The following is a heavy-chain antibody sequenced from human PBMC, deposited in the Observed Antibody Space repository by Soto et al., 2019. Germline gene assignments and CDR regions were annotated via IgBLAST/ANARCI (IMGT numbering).Heavy chain of an antibody. CDR1: GYTFSTSG. CDR2: ISTYNGDA. Sequence: QAQLEQSGAEVKKPGASVKVSCKSSGYTFSTSGISWVRQAPGQGLEWMGWISTYNGDANYAQRLQGRVTMTADTSTSTTLVELRSPRSDDTAVYYCAREGPPPYNFYGMDVCGQGTTVTVSS. J-gene: IGHJ6*02. CDR3: AREGPPPYNFYGMDV. V-gene: IGHV1-18*01.